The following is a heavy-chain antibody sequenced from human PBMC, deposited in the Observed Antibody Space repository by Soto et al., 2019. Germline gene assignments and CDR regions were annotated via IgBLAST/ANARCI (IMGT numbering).Heavy chain of an antibody. V-gene: IGHV3-21*01. Sequence: PGGSLRLSCAASGSTFSTYSMNWVRQAPGKGLEWVSSISSSSGYIYYADSVKGRFTISRDDAKNSLSLQMNSLRAEDTAVYYCARVRSYSYGQGYGMDVWGQGTTVTVSS. D-gene: IGHD5-18*01. J-gene: IGHJ6*02. CDR3: ARVRSYSYGQGYGMDV. CDR2: ISSSSGYI. CDR1: GSTFSTYS.